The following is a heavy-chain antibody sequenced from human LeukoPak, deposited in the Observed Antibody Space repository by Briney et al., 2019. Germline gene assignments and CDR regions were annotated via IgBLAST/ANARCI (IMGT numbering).Heavy chain of an antibody. D-gene: IGHD6-13*01. Sequence: PSETLSLTCTVSGGSISGYYWSWIRQPPGKGLEWIGYVYCSGSTNYNPSLKSRVTISLDTSKNQFSLKLYSVTAADTALYYCAREELAAAGVWFGPWGQGTLVTVSS. CDR2: VYCSGST. CDR1: GGSISGYY. J-gene: IGHJ5*02. CDR3: AREELAAAGVWFGP. V-gene: IGHV4-59*01.